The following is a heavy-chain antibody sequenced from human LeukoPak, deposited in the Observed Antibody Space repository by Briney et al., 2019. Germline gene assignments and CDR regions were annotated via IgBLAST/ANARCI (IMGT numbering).Heavy chain of an antibody. V-gene: IGHV3-53*01. CDR1: AFTVSNKY. Sequence: GGSLRLSCADSAFTVSNKYMSWVRQAPGKGLEWVSVIYSDGTTYYADSVKGRFTISRDNSKNTLYLQMSSLRAEDTALYYCARARNNYDNSGYSALDHWGQGTLVTVSS. J-gene: IGHJ4*02. D-gene: IGHD3-22*01. CDR2: IYSDGTT. CDR3: ARARNNYDNSGYSALDH.